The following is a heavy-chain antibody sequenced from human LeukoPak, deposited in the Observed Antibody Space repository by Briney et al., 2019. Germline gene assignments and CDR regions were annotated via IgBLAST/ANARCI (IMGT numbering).Heavy chain of an antibody. V-gene: IGHV3-33*01. CDR1: GFPFSSYG. J-gene: IGHJ4*02. CDR3: ARLRAIGYFDY. Sequence: GGSLRLSCAASGFPFSSYGMHWVRQAPGKGLEWLAVIWYDGSKKYYADSVKGPFTISRDNSKNTLYLQMNSLRAEDTAVYYCARLRAIGYFDYWGQGTLVTVSS. CDR2: IWYDGSKK.